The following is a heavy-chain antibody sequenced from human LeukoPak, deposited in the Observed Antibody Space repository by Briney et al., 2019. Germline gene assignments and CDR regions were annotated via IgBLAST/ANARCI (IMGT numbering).Heavy chain of an antibody. CDR1: GYSFTSNW. CDR2: IYPGDSDT. CDR3: AIDPYYYDGSGSLDY. J-gene: IGHJ4*02. V-gene: IGHV5-51*01. Sequence: GESLKISCKGSGYSFTSNWIGWVRQMPGKGLEWMGIIYPGDSDTRYSPSFQGQVTISADKSISTAYLQWSSLKASDTAMYYCAIDPYYYDGSGSLDYWGQGTLVTVSS. D-gene: IGHD3-22*01.